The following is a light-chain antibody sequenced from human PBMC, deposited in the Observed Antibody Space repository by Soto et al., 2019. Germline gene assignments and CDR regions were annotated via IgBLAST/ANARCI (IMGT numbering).Light chain of an antibody. CDR1: QSVSNNY. V-gene: IGKV3-20*01. CDR2: GAS. Sequence: EIVLTPSPGTLSLSPGERATLCCRASQSVSNNYLAWYQQKPGQAPRLLIYGASNRATGIPYRFSGSGSGTDFTLTISRLEPEDFAVYYCQQYGSSPPITCGQGTRLEIK. J-gene: IGKJ5*01. CDR3: QQYGSSPPIT.